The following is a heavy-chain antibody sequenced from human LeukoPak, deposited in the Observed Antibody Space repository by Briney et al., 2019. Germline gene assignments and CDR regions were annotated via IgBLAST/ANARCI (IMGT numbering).Heavy chain of an antibody. CDR3: AKDSSVTRRGIDY. J-gene: IGHJ4*02. Sequence: GGSLRLSCAASGFTFSSYAMSWVRQAPGKGLEWVSAISGSGGSTYYADSVQGRFTISRDNSKNTLFLQMTSLRAEDTAIYYCAKDSSVTRRGIDYWGQGTLVTVSS. D-gene: IGHD4-17*01. V-gene: IGHV3-23*01. CDR1: GFTFSSYA. CDR2: ISGSGGST.